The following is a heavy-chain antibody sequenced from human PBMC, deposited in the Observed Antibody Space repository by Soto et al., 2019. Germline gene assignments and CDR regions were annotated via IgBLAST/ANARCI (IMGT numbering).Heavy chain of an antibody. Sequence: ASVKVSCKASGCTFTSYGISWVRQAPGQGLEWIGWISAYNGNTNYAQKLQGRVTMTTDTSPSTAYMELRSLRSDDTAVYYCARPYGDYYFDYWGQGTLVTVSS. CDR2: ISAYNGNT. CDR1: GCTFTSYG. CDR3: ARPYGDYYFDY. V-gene: IGHV1-18*04. D-gene: IGHD4-17*01. J-gene: IGHJ4*02.